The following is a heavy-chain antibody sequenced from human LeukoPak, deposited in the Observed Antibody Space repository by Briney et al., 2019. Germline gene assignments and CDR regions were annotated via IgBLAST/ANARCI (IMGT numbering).Heavy chain of an antibody. CDR1: GGSISSQY. V-gene: IGHV4-59*08. J-gene: IGHJ4*02. D-gene: IGHD1-26*01. Sequence: SESLSLTCTVSGGSISSQYVGWIRQPPGKGLEWIGWIYYSVNTKYNTSLKSRVTISLDTSKNQISLRLTSVTAADTAVYYCSWHIYGLGSDHWGQGTLDSVSS. CDR3: SWHIYGLGSDH. CDR2: IYYSVNT.